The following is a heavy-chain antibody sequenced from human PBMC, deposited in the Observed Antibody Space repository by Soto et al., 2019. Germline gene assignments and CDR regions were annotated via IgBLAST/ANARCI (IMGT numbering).Heavy chain of an antibody. CDR1: GFTFSDYS. J-gene: IGHJ3*01. V-gene: IGHV3-7*01. Sequence: EVQLVESGGGLVQPGGSLRLSCAASGFTFSDYSMSWVRQAPGKGLEGVANIKQDGSEEDYVDSVKGRLTISRDNAKSSLYLQMNSLRAEDTAVYYCARVYYESRGPTKYRAFDLWGQGTMVTVSS. D-gene: IGHD3-22*01. CDR3: ARVYYESRGPTKYRAFDL. CDR2: IKQDGSEE.